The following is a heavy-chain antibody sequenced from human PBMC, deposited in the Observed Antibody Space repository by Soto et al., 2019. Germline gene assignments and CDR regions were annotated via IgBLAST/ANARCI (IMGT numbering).Heavy chain of an antibody. CDR2: IIDDGGRA. Sequence: GGSLRLSCAASGFTFNRYAMSWVRQAPGKGLEWVSAIIDDGGRAYYADSVKGRFTISRDNSKNTLSLQMNSLRAEDTAVYYCAKDKMEQWLVGGYFDYWGQGTQVTVSS. CDR3: AKDKMEQWLVGGYFDY. J-gene: IGHJ4*02. CDR1: GFTFNRYA. D-gene: IGHD6-19*01. V-gene: IGHV3-23*01.